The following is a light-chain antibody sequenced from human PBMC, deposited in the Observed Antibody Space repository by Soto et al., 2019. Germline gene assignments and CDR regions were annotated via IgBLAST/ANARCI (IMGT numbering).Light chain of an antibody. Sequence: DIQLTKSPSTLSASVGDRVTITCRASQSINNWLAWYQQKPGKAPKFLIYDASNLESGVPSRFSGSASGTDFTLTISSLQPEDFATYYCQQVNVYPSTCGVGTKV. CDR2: DAS. CDR1: QSINNW. CDR3: QQVNVYPST. V-gene: IGKV1-5*01. J-gene: IGKJ4*01.